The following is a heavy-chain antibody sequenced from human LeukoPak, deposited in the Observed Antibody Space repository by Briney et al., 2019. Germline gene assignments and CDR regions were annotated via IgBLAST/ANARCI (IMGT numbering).Heavy chain of an antibody. CDR3: ARGIEMARGGMDV. CDR2: IYYSGST. V-gene: IGHV4-59*01. CDR1: GDSISSYY. D-gene: IGHD5-24*01. Sequence: PSETLSLTCTVSGDSISSYYWSWIRQPPGKGLQWIGYIYYSGSTNYNPSLRSRVTISVDTSKNQFSLKLSAVTAADTAVYYCARGIEMARGGMDVWGQRTTVTVSS. J-gene: IGHJ6*02.